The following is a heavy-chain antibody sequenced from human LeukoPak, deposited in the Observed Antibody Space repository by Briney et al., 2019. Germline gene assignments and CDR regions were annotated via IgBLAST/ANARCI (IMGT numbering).Heavy chain of an antibody. V-gene: IGHV3-21*01. CDR2: ISSSSSHM. J-gene: IGHJ1*01. D-gene: IGHD1-26*01. CDR3: VRDSGSSYGYYFLH. CDR1: GFTFNSYI. Sequence: GGSLRLSCAGSGFTFNSYIMYWVRQAPGKGLEWVSSISSSSSHMFYADSVKGRFSISRDNANNSLYLQMNSLRAEDTAVYYCVRDSGSSYGYYFLHWGQGTLVTVSS.